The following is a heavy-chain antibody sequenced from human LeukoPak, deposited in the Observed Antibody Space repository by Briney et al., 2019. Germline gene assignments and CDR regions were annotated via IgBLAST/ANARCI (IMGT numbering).Heavy chain of an antibody. J-gene: IGHJ4*02. CDR2: IYYSGST. V-gene: IGHV4-59*01. D-gene: IGHD6-6*01. CDR1: GGSITTYY. Sequence: SETLSLTCTVSGGSITTYYWNWIRQPPGKGLEWIGYIYYSGSTSYNPPLKSRVTISVDTSKNQFSLRLNSVTAADTAVYYCARGIGSSPPQAFDYWGQGTLVTVSS. CDR3: ARGIGSSPPQAFDY.